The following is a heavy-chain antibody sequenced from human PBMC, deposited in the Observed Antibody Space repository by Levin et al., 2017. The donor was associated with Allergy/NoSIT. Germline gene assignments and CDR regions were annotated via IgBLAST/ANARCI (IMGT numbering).Heavy chain of an antibody. CDR2: IYWDDDK. J-gene: IGHJ3*02. CDR3: AHFPSLVRSAFDAFDI. V-gene: IGHV2-5*02. D-gene: IGHD6-13*01. CDR1: GFSLSTSGVG. Sequence: SGPTLVKPTQTLTLTCTFSGFSLSTSGVGVGWIRQPPGKALEWLALIYWDDDKRYSPSLKSRLTITKDASKNQVVLTMTNMDPVDTATYYCAHFPSLVRSAFDAFDIWGQGTMVTVSS.